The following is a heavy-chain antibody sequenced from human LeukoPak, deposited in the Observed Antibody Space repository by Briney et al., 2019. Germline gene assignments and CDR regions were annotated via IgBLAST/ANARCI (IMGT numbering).Heavy chain of an antibody. Sequence: PSETLSLTCTVSGGSISSYYWSWIRQPPGKGLEWIGYIYYSGSTNYNPSLKSRVTISVDTSKNQFSLKLSSVTAADTAVYYCARVRWHCSGGSCYKPSGYYFDYWGQGTLVTVSS. V-gene: IGHV4-59*12. CDR3: ARVRWHCSGGSCYKPSGYYFDY. J-gene: IGHJ4*02. CDR1: GGSISSYY. D-gene: IGHD2-15*01. CDR2: IYYSGST.